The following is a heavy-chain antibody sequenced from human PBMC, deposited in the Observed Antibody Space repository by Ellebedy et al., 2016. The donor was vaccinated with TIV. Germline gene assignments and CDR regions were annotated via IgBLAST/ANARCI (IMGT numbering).Heavy chain of an antibody. CDR3: ARWEQYFGWFDP. CDR2: ISGSGGST. V-gene: IGHV3-23*01. D-gene: IGHD1-26*01. CDR1: GFTFRSYA. Sequence: GESLKISXAASGFTFRSYAMSWVRQAPGKGLEWVSAISGSGGSTYYADSVKGRFTISRDNSKNTLYLQMNSLRAEDTAVYYCARWEQYFGWFDPWGQGTLVTVSS. J-gene: IGHJ5*02.